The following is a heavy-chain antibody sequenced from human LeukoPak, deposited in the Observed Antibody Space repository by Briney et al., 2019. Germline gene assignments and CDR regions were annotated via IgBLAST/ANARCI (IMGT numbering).Heavy chain of an antibody. CDR2: INPNSGGR. CDR1: GGTFSSYA. J-gene: IGHJ4*02. V-gene: IGHV1-2*02. D-gene: IGHD6-19*01. CDR3: ARDLSGAVTGPLDY. Sequence: ASVKVSCKASGGTFSSYAISWVRQAPGQGLEWMGWINPNSGGRKYPQQFQGRVTMTRDTSIRTTYMELSSLRSDDTAVYYCARDLSGAVTGPLDYWGQGTLVTVSS.